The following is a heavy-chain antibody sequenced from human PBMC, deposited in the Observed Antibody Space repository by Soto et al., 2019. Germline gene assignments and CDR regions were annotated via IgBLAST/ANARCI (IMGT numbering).Heavy chain of an antibody. CDR1: GFTFSSYG. V-gene: IGHV3-33*01. D-gene: IGHD6-19*01. CDR3: ARDSNVGSGWQLTADY. Sequence: SLRLSCAASGFTFSSYGMHWVRQAPGKGLEWVAVIWYDGSNKYYAESVKGRFTISRDNSKNTLYLQMNSLRAEDTAVYYCARDSNVGSGWQLTADYWGQGTMVTVYS. J-gene: IGHJ4*02. CDR2: IWYDGSNK.